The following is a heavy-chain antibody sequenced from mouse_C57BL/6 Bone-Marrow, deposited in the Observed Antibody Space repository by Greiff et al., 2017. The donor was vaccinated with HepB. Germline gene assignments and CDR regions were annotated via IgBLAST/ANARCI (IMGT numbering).Heavy chain of an antibody. V-gene: IGHV5-17*01. D-gene: IGHD2-2*01. CDR2: ISSGSSTI. CDR3: ARGYYGYPFDY. CDR1: GFTFSDYG. Sequence: EVKLMESGGGLVKPGGSLKLSCAASGFTFSDYGMHWVRQAPEKGLEWVAYISSGSSTIYYADTVKGRFTISRDNAKNTLFLQMTSLRSEDTAMYYCARGYYGYPFDYWGQGTTLTVSS. J-gene: IGHJ2*01.